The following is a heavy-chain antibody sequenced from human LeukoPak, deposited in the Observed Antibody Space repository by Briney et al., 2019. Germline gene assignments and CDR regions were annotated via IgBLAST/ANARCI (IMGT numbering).Heavy chain of an antibody. Sequence: PGGSLRLSCAASGFTFSSYGMHWVRQAPGKGLEWVSAISGSGGSTYYADSVKGRFTISRDNSKNTLYLQMNSLRAEDTAVYYCAQLTMVRGVINLFDYWGQGTLVTVSS. CDR2: ISGSGGST. J-gene: IGHJ4*02. CDR3: AQLTMVRGVINLFDY. CDR1: GFTFSSYG. D-gene: IGHD3-10*01. V-gene: IGHV3-23*01.